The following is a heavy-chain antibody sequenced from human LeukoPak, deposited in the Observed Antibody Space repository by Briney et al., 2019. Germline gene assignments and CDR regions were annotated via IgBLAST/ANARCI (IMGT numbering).Heavy chain of an antibody. D-gene: IGHD4-23*01. CDR3: ARDNYGGFDY. J-gene: IGHJ4*02. Sequence: GGSLRLSCTASGFTFSNSWMSWVRLPPGKGLEWVTNIKEDGSQEYYVDSVKGRFTISRDNARNTLYLQMNSLRVEDTAVYYCARDNYGGFDYWGQGTRDTVSS. V-gene: IGHV3-7*04. CDR2: IKEDGSQE. CDR1: GFTFSNSW.